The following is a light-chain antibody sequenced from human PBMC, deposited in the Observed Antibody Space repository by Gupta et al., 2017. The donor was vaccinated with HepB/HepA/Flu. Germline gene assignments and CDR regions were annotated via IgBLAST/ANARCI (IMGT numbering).Light chain of an antibody. Sequence: EIVLTQSPATLSLYPGERVTLSCRASQSVSSYLAWYQQKPGQAPRLLIYDASNRATGIPARFSGSWSGTDFTLTISSLEPEDFAVYYCQQRSNWLTFGGGTKVEIK. CDR2: DAS. CDR3: QQRSNWLT. V-gene: IGKV3-11*01. CDR1: QSVSSY. J-gene: IGKJ4*01.